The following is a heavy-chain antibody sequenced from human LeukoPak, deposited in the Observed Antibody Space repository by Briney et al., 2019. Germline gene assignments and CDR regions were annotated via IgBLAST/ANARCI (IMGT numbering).Heavy chain of an antibody. CDR2: IPYDGRNR. CDR1: GFIFSNCG. Sequence: GGSLRLSCVASGFIFSNCGMHWVRQAPGQGLEWVASIPYDGRNRYYADSVKGRFAISRDNSKNTLFLQMNSLRDEDTAVYYCAKWDKRAAAEAFDIWGQGTMVTVSS. D-gene: IGHD6-13*01. CDR3: AKWDKRAAAEAFDI. V-gene: IGHV3-30*02. J-gene: IGHJ3*02.